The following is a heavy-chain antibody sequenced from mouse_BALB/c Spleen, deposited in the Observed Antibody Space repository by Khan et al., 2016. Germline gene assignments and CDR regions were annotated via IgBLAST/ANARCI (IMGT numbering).Heavy chain of an antibody. D-gene: IGHD1-1*01. Sequence: EVKLLESGGGLVQPGGSLKLSCAASGFDFSRYWMSWVRQAPGKGLEWIGEINPDSSTINYTPSLKDKFIISRDNDKNTLYLQMSKVRSEDTALYYCARAWYYGYLAYWGQGTLVTVSA. J-gene: IGHJ3*01. V-gene: IGHV4-1*02. CDR2: INPDSSTI. CDR3: ARAWYYGYLAY. CDR1: GFDFSRYW.